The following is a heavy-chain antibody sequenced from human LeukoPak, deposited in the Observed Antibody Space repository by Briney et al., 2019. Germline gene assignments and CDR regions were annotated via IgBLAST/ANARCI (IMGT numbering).Heavy chain of an antibody. CDR3: AKVPSRGIPYYFDY. J-gene: IGHJ4*02. Sequence: PGGSLRLSCAASGFTFSSYGMHWVRQAPGKGLEWVSAINDSGGSTYYADSVKGRFAISRDNSKNMLYLQMSSLRAEDTAVYYCAKVPSRGIPYYFDYWGQGTLVTVSS. CDR2: INDSGGST. CDR1: GFTFSSYG. D-gene: IGHD3-10*01. V-gene: IGHV3-23*01.